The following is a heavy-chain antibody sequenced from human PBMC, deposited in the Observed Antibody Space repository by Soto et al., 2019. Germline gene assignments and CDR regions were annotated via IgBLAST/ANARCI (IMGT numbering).Heavy chain of an antibody. CDR3: AHRGPHCSGGSCYSWDYYYYGMDV. J-gene: IGHJ6*02. Sequence: SGPTLENPTHTLTLTCTFSGFSLSTSGVGVGWIRQPPGKALEWLALIYWNDDKRYSPSLKSRLTITKDTSKNQVVLTMTNMDPVDTATYYCAHRGPHCSGGSCYSWDYYYYGMDVWGQGTTVTVSS. D-gene: IGHD2-15*01. CDR2: IYWNDDK. V-gene: IGHV2-5*01. CDR1: GFSLSTSGVG.